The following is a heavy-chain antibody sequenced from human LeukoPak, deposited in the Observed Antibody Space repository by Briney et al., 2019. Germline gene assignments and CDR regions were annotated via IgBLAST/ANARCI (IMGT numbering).Heavy chain of an antibody. Sequence: GGSLRLSCAASGFTFSSYTMNWVRQAPGEGLEWVSSIGGSSTSLYYADSLKGRFTISRDNAKNSLYLQLNSLRAEDTAVYYCAKDDKSSSLKIYYYYGMDVWGQGTTVTVSS. D-gene: IGHD6-13*01. V-gene: IGHV3-21*04. CDR2: IGGSSTSL. J-gene: IGHJ6*02. CDR3: AKDDKSSSLKIYYYYGMDV. CDR1: GFTFSSYT.